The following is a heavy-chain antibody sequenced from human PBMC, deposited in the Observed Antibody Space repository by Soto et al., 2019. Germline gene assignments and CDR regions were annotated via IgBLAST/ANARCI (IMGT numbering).Heavy chain of an antibody. CDR2: IYPADSET. CDR1: GYIFTKYW. J-gene: IGHJ4*02. Sequence: GESLKISCKGSGYIFTKYWIDWVRHMPGKGLEWMGIIYPADSETRNSPSFQGQVTMSADKSINTAYLQWSSLKASDTAMYYCARRAQYGAESFHVFDYWGQGTLVTVSS. CDR3: ARRAQYGAESFHVFDY. V-gene: IGHV5-51*01. D-gene: IGHD3-10*01.